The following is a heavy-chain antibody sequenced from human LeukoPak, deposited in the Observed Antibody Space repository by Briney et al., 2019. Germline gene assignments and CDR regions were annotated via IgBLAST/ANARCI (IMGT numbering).Heavy chain of an antibody. D-gene: IGHD6-19*01. CDR2: ISWNSGSI. J-gene: IGHJ4*02. CDR1: GFTFDDYA. CDR3: ARRGASSGGLDY. V-gene: IGHV3-9*01. Sequence: PGGSLRLSCAASGFTFDDYAMHWVRQAPGKGLEWVSGISWNSGSIGYADSVKGRFTISRDNAKNSLYLQMNSLRAEDTAVYYCARRGASSGGLDYWGQGTLVTVSS.